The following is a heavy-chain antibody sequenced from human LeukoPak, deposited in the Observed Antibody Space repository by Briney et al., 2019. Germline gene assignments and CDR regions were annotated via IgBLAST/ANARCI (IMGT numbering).Heavy chain of an antibody. D-gene: IGHD3-22*01. V-gene: IGHV3-23*01. CDR3: ARDAPYYYDSSGYLPFY. CDR1: GFTFSSYA. Sequence: PGGSLRLSCAASGFTFSSYAMSWVRQAPGKGLEWVSAISGSGGSTYYADSVKGRFTISRDNSKNTLYLQMNSLRAEDTAVYYCARDAPYYYDSSGYLPFYWGQGTLVTVSS. CDR2: ISGSGGST. J-gene: IGHJ4*02.